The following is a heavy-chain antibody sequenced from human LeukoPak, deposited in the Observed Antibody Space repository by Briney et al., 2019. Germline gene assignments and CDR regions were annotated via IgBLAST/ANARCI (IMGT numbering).Heavy chain of an antibody. J-gene: IGHJ4*02. CDR3: ARPVGTYSYGPTAFDY. CDR1: GGTFSSNG. D-gene: IGHD5-18*01. V-gene: IGHV1-69*13. CDR2: IIPIFGTA. Sequence: SVKVSCKASGGTFSSNGISWVRQASGQGLEWMGGIIPIFGTANYAQKFQGRVTITADESTSTAYMELSSLRSEDTAVYYCARPVGTYSYGPTAFDYWGQGTLVTVSS.